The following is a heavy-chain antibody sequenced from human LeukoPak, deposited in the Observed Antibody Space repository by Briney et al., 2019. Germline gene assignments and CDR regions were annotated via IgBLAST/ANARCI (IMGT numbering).Heavy chain of an antibody. CDR3: ARGGREGGYCSSTSCQMAYMDV. Sequence: PSETLSLTCTVSGGSISSYYWSWIRQPPGKGLEWIGYIYYSGSTDYNPSLKSRVTISVDTSKNQFSLKLSSVTAADTAVYYCARGGREGGYCSSTSCQMAYMDVWGKGTTVTVSS. CDR2: IYYSGST. CDR1: GGSISSYY. V-gene: IGHV4-59*01. D-gene: IGHD2-2*03. J-gene: IGHJ6*03.